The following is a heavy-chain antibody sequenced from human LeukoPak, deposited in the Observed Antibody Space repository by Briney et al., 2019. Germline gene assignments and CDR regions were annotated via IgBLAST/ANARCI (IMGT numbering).Heavy chain of an antibody. CDR1: GFTFSSYG. J-gene: IGHJ4*02. CDR3: ARDHNWGFDY. D-gene: IGHD7-27*01. V-gene: IGHV3-48*02. Sequence: GGSLRLSCAASGFTFSSYGMHWVRQAPGKGLEWVSYISPTYDIYYSDSVRGRFTISRDNAKNSLYLQMNSLRDEDTAVYYCARDHNWGFDYWGQGTLVAVSS. CDR2: ISPTYDI.